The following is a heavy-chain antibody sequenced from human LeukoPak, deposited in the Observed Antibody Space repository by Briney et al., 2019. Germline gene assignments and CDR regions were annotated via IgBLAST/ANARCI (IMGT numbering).Heavy chain of an antibody. D-gene: IGHD3-10*01. J-gene: IGHJ4*02. CDR1: GFTFSSYE. Sequence: GGSLRLSCAASGFTFSSYEMKWVRQAPGKGLERVSYIATSGATTYYADSVKGRFTISRDNAKNSLYLQMNSLRAEDTALYYCARDTLVRGLDCFDYWGQGTLVTVSS. V-gene: IGHV3-48*03. CDR2: IATSGATT. CDR3: ARDTLVRGLDCFDY.